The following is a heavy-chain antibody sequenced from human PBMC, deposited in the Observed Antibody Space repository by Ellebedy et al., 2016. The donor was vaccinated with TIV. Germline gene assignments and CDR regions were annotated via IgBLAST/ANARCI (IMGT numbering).Heavy chain of an antibody. V-gene: IGHV3-66*01. CDR2: LYPDAKT. D-gene: IGHD2-21*01. CDR1: GFTFDDHG. Sequence: GESLKISCAASGFTFDDHGMNWVRQAPGKGLEWVSVLYPDAKTNYTDSANGRFIVSRDSSKNTLYLQMNSLTAEDTAVYYCARDPGGGGDFGDNWFDPWGQGTLVTVSS. CDR3: ARDPGGGGDFGDNWFDP. J-gene: IGHJ5*02.